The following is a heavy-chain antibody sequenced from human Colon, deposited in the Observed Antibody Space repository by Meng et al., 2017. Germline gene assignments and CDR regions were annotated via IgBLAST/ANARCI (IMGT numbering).Heavy chain of an antibody. V-gene: IGHV3-11*01. CDR3: ARGWLAN. J-gene: IGHJ4*02. Sequence: QVQLVESGGGWVEPGGSLRLSCAASGFTFSDSYMNWIRQAPGKGLEWVSYSHGNTVYYADSVKGRFTISRDNAKNSLYLQMNSLRAGDTAVYYCARGWLANWGQGTLVTVSS. D-gene: IGHD6-19*01. CDR1: GFTFSDSY. CDR2: SHGNTV.